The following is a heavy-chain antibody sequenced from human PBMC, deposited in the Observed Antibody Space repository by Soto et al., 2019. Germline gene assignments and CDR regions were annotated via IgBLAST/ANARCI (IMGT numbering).Heavy chain of an antibody. CDR2: ISSSSSSI. D-gene: IGHD2-15*01. CDR3: ARYCSGGTCYSSGGMDY. CDR1: GFIFSSYN. Sequence: EVQLVESGGDLVQPGGSLRLSCAASGFIFSSYNMNWVRQAPGKGLEWVSYISSSSSSIYYADSVKGRFTISRDNAKNSLYLRMNSLRAEDTAVYYCARYCSGGTCYSSGGMDYWGQGTLVTVSS. J-gene: IGHJ4*02. V-gene: IGHV3-48*01.